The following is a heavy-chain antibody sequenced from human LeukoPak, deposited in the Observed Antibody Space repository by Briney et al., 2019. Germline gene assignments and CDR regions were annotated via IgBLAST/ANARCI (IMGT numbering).Heavy chain of an antibody. D-gene: IGHD6-13*01. CDR3: AREGAAAGAAFDY. Sequence: SETLSLTCTVSGGSIGSYYWSWIRQPAGKGLEWIGRIYTSGSTNYNPSLKSRVTMSVDTPKNQFSLKLSSVTAADTAVYYCAREGAAAGAAFDYWGQGTLVTVSS. CDR1: GGSIGSYY. J-gene: IGHJ4*02. V-gene: IGHV4-4*07. CDR2: IYTSGST.